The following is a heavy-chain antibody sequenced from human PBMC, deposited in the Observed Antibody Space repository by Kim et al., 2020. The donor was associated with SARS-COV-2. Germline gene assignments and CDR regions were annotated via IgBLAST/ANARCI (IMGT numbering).Heavy chain of an antibody. Sequence: GGSLRLSCAASGFTFSSYAMHWVRQAPGKGLEWVAVISYDGSNKYYADSVKGRFTISRDNSKNTLYLQMNSLRAEDTAVYYCARDLLLYSGYDLIYYYGMDVWGQGTTVTVSS. J-gene: IGHJ6*02. CDR3: ARDLLLYSGYDLIYYYGMDV. V-gene: IGHV3-30-3*01. CDR1: GFTFSSYA. CDR2: ISYDGSNK. D-gene: IGHD5-12*01.